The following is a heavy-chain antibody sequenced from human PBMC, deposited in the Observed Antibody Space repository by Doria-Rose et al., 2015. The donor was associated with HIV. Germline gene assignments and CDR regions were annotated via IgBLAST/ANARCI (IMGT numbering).Heavy chain of an antibody. D-gene: IGHD6-13*01. CDR1: GVSLSSPGMG. CDR3: ARIKSSRWYHKYYFDF. Sequence: QESGPVLVKPTETLTLTCTVYGVSLSSPGMGVSWIRQPPGKALEWLANIVSDDERSYKTSLKSRLTISRGTSKSQVVLTMTDTDPVDTATYYCARIKSSRWYHKYYFDFWGQGTLFIVAA. V-gene: IGHV2-26*01. J-gene: IGHJ4*02. CDR2: IVSDDER.